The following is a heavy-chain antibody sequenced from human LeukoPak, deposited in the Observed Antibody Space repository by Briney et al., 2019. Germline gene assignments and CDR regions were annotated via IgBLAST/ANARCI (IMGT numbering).Heavy chain of an antibody. CDR3: ARWWDLRNFDF. Sequence: ASVKVSCKTSGFSFTSYDINWVRQASGQGLEWMGGMNPRTGNADYAKKFQGRVTMTSNTSITTAYMELSSLKSDDTAVYYCARWWDLRNFDFWGQGTPVTVSS. J-gene: IGHJ4*02. CDR2: MNPRTGNA. D-gene: IGHD1-26*01. CDR1: GFSFTSYD. V-gene: IGHV1-8*01.